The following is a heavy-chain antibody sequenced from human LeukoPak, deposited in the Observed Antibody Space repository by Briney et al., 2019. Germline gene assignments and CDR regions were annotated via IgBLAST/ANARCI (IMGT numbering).Heavy chain of an antibody. D-gene: IGHD2-2*02. CDR3: ARGLWPLVPAAIVDY. V-gene: IGHV4-39*07. Sequence: SETLSLTCTVSGGSISSSTYYWGWIRQPPGKGLEWIGSIHYSGSTYYYPSLKSRVTISVDKSKNQFSLKLSSVTAADTAVYYCARGLWPLVPAAIVDYWGQGTLVTVSS. CDR2: IHYSGST. J-gene: IGHJ4*02. CDR1: GGSISSSTYY.